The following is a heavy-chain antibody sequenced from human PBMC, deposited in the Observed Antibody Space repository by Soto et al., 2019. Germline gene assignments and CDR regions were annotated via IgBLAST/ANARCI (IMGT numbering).Heavy chain of an antibody. CDR3: AREGLDDYGDKFDY. D-gene: IGHD4-17*01. V-gene: IGHV3-30-3*01. CDR2: ISYDGSNK. J-gene: IGHJ4*02. Sequence: GGSLRLSCAASGFTFSSYAMHWVRQAPGKGLEWVAVISYDGSNKYYADSVKGRFTISRDNSKNTLYLQMNSLRAEDTAVYYCAREGLDDYGDKFDYWGQGTLVTVSS. CDR1: GFTFSSYA.